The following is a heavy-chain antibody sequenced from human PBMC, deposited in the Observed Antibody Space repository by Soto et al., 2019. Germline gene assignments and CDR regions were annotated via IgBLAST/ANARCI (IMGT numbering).Heavy chain of an antibody. D-gene: IGHD2-2*01. CDR2: ISSSGSTI. CDR3: ARVMSPDIVVVPAAIMDYYGMDV. CDR1: GFTFSSYE. Sequence: PGGSMRLSCAASGFTFSSYEMNWVRQAPGKGLEWVSYISSSGSTIDYADSVKGRFTISRDNAKNSLYLQMNSLRAEDTAVYYCARVMSPDIVVVPAAIMDYYGMDVWGQGTTVTVSS. J-gene: IGHJ6*02. V-gene: IGHV3-48*03.